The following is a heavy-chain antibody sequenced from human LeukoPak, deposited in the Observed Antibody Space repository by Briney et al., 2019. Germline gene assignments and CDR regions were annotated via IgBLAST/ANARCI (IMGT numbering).Heavy chain of an antibody. Sequence: GGSLRLSCAASGFTFSNYELNWVRQAPGKGLEWVSYISHSGRTVYSADSVKGRFTISRDNAKNSLYLQMNSLRAEDTAVYYCARGVGSSWPGWFDPWGQGTLVTVSS. CDR1: GFTFSNYE. CDR2: ISHSGRTV. J-gene: IGHJ5*02. CDR3: ARGVGSSWPGWFDP. V-gene: IGHV3-48*03. D-gene: IGHD6-13*01.